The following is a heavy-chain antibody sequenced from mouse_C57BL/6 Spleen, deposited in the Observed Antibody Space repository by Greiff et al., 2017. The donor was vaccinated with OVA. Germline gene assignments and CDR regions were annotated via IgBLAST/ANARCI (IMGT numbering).Heavy chain of an antibody. CDR1: GFTFTDYY. J-gene: IGHJ3*01. Sequence: DVHLVESGGGLVQPGGSLSLSCAASGFTFTDYYMSWVRQPPGKALEWLGFIRNKANGYTTEYSASVKGRFTISRDNSQSILYLQMNALRAEDSATYYCASSYYYGSSFSFAYWGQGTLVTVSA. CDR2: IRNKANGYTT. D-gene: IGHD1-1*01. V-gene: IGHV7-3*01. CDR3: ASSYYYGSSFSFAY.